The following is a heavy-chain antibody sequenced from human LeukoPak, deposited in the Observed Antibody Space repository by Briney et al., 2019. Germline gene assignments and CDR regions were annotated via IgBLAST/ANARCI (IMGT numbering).Heavy chain of an antibody. Sequence: GGSLRLSCAASGFTFDDYAMHWVRQAPGKGLEWVSGISWNSGSIGYADSVKGRFTISRDNAKNSLCLQMNSLRAEDTALYYCAKDIGYGGNPIGYYYYGMDVWGQGTTVTVSS. V-gene: IGHV3-9*01. D-gene: IGHD4-23*01. CDR3: AKDIGYGGNPIGYYYYGMDV. J-gene: IGHJ6*02. CDR2: ISWNSGSI. CDR1: GFTFDDYA.